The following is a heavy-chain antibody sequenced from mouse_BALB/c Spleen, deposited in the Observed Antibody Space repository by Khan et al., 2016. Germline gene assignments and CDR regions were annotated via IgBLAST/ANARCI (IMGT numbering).Heavy chain of an antibody. CDR1: GYTFRSYW. CDR2: ILPGGGTT. Sequence: QVQLQQSGAELMKPGASVKISCKATGYTFRSYWIEWVKQRPGHGLEWIGEILPGGGTTNYNEKFQGKAILTADSSSNTAYMQFSSLTSDDSAVYYCARRRDYGRSPAWFAYWGQGTLVTVSA. V-gene: IGHV1-9*01. D-gene: IGHD1-1*01. J-gene: IGHJ3*01. CDR3: ARRRDYGRSPAWFAY.